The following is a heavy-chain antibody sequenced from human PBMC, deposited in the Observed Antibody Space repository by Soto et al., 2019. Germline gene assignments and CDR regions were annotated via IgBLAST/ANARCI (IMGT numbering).Heavy chain of an antibody. V-gene: IGHV3-7*03. CDR3: TNDKFSGSYYVRGLTYYFEY. D-gene: IGHD1-26*01. CDR1: GLTFSEYW. Sequence: EVQLVESGGGLVQPGGSLRLSCAVSGLTFSEYWMSWFRQAPGKGLEWVANIRQDESEKNYADSVKGRFTISRDNAKSSVYLQMNSLRAEDTAVYYCTNDKFSGSYYVRGLTYYFEYWGQGTLVTVSS. CDR2: IRQDESEK. J-gene: IGHJ4*02.